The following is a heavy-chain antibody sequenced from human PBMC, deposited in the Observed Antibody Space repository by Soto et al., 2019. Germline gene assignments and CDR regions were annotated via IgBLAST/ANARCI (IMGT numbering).Heavy chain of an antibody. V-gene: IGHV4-31*03. Sequence: PSETLSLTCTVSGGSISIGGYYWSCMRQHPGKGLEWIGYIYYSGSTYYNPSLKSRVTISVDTSKNQFSLKLSSVTAADTAVYYCARDRGYSYGRNWFDPWGQGTLVTVSS. CDR1: GGSISIGGYY. D-gene: IGHD5-18*01. CDR2: IYYSGST. CDR3: ARDRGYSYGRNWFDP. J-gene: IGHJ5*02.